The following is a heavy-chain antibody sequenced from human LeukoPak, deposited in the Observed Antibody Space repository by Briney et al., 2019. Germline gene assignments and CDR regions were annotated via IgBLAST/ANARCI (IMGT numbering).Heavy chain of an antibody. J-gene: IGHJ4*02. Sequence: PGGSLRLSCAASGFIFSDYYMSWIRQAPGKGLEWVSAISGSGGSTYYADSVKGWFTISRDNSKNTLYLQMNSLRAEDTAVYYCAKAERSQQLVFVDYWGQGTLVTVSS. CDR1: GFIFSDYY. CDR3: AKAERSQQLVFVDY. D-gene: IGHD6-13*01. V-gene: IGHV3-23*01. CDR2: ISGSGGST.